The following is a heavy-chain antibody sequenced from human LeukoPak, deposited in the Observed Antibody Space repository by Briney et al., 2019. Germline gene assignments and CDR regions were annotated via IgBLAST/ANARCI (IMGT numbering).Heavy chain of an antibody. CDR2: ISFDGKKT. CDR3: AKDSCLKWNGYCFDY. Sequence: GTSLRLSCTAAGFTISSYSIHWVRQAPGKGLEWVALISFDGKKTNYADSVKGRFTFSRDNSENTVTLQMSDLRAEDTVMYYCAKDSCLKWNGYCFDYWGQGILVTVSS. J-gene: IGHJ4*02. D-gene: IGHD2-2*03. CDR1: GFTISSYS. V-gene: IGHV3-30-3*02.